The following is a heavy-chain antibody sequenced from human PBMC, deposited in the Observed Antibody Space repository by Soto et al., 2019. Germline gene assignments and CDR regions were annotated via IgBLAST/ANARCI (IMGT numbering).Heavy chain of an antibody. CDR2: ISGRGGT. V-gene: IGHV3-23*01. Sequence: GESLKISCEASGFTFATYDMSWVRQTPGKGLEWVSGISGRGGTSYADSVKGRFTISRDNSKNTLFLQMNSLRAEDTAVYYCAKIPISSTWLDFDYWGQGTLVTVSS. CDR1: GFTFATYD. CDR3: AKIPISSTWLDFDY. D-gene: IGHD6-13*01. J-gene: IGHJ4*02.